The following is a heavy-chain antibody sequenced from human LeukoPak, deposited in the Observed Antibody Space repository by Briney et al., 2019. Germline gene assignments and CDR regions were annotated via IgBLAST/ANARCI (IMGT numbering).Heavy chain of an antibody. J-gene: IGHJ6*03. Sequence: SETLSLTCTVSGGSISSYYWSWIRQPPGKGLEWIGYIYYSGSTNYNPSLKSRVTISVDTFQKQFSLKLGSVTAADTAVYYCARDTHYDLAAQYYYYYMDVWAKGTTVTVSS. CDR2: IYYSGST. CDR3: ARDTHYDLAAQYYYYYMDV. D-gene: IGHD3-3*01. V-gene: IGHV4-59*01. CDR1: GGSISSYY.